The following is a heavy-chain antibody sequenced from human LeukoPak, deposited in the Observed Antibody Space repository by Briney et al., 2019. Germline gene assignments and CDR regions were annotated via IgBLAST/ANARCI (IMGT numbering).Heavy chain of an antibody. Sequence: PGGSVRLSCAASGFTFSDYYMSWIRQAPGKGLEWVSYISISGSTIYYADSVKGRFTISRDNAKNSLYLQMNSLRAEDTAVYYCARAAVEMATDTVYYFDYWGQGTLVPVCS. J-gene: IGHJ4*02. V-gene: IGHV3-11*04. CDR3: ARAAVEMATDTVYYFDY. CDR2: ISISGSTI. D-gene: IGHD5-24*01. CDR1: GFTFSDYY.